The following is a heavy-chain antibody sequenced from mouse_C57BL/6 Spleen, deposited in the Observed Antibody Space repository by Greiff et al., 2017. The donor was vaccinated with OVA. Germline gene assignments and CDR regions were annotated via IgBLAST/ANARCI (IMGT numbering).Heavy chain of an antibody. Sequence: QVQLQQSGPELVKPGASVKISCKASGYAFSSSWMNWVKQRPGKGLEWIGRIYPGDGDTNYNGKFKGKATLTADKSSSTAYMQLSSLTSEDSAVYFCARFYDGHAMDYWGQGTSLTVSS. CDR2: IYPGDGDT. CDR3: ARFYDGHAMDY. J-gene: IGHJ4*01. V-gene: IGHV1-82*01. CDR1: GYAFSSSW. D-gene: IGHD2-3*01.